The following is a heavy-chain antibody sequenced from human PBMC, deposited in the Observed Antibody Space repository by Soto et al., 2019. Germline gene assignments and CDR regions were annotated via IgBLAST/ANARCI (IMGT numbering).Heavy chain of an antibody. CDR3: ARDHRITIFGVAHHYYYGMDV. Sequence: SETLSLTCTVSGGSVSSGSYYWSWIRQPPGKGLEWIGYIYYSGSTNYNPSLKSRVTISVDTSKNQFSLKLSSVTAADTAVYYCARDHRITIFGVAHHYYYGMDVWGQGTTVTVSS. J-gene: IGHJ6*02. CDR2: IYYSGST. D-gene: IGHD3-3*01. CDR1: GGSVSSGSYY. V-gene: IGHV4-61*01.